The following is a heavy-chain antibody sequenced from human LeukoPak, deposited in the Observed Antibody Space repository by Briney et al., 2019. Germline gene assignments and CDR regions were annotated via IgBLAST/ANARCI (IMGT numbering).Heavy chain of an antibody. J-gene: IGHJ6*03. CDR1: GFTFSSSW. V-gene: IGHV3-74*01. CDR2: INSDGSST. Sequence: GGSLRLSCAASGFTFSSSWMHWVRQAPGKGLVWVSRINSDGSSTSYADSVKGRFTISRDNAKNTLYLQMNSLRAEDTAVYYCTRVEETATTAAIIRKYSYYYYYMDVWGKGNTVTVSS. CDR3: TRVEETATTAAIIRKYSYYYYYMDV. D-gene: IGHD4-11*01.